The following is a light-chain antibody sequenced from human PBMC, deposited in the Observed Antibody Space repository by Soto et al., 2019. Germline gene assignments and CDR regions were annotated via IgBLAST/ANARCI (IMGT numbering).Light chain of an antibody. CDR2: KAS. CDR1: QSISNW. V-gene: IGKV1-5*03. CDR3: QQYKSYWYT. J-gene: IGKJ2*01. Sequence: DIQMTQSPSTLSASVGDRVTITCRASQSISNWLAWYQQRPGKAPKLLIYKASSLERGVPSRFSGSGSGTEFTLTISSLQPDDFATYYCQQYKSYWYTFGQGTRLEIK.